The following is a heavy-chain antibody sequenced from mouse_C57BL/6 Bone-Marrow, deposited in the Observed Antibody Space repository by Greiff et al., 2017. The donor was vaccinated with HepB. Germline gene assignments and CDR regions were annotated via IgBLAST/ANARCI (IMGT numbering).Heavy chain of an antibody. V-gene: IGHV1-64*01. J-gene: IGHJ2*01. CDR3: ARDFVSSHYFDY. CDR2: IHPNSGST. Sequence: VQLQQPGAELVKPGASVKLSCTASGYTFTSYWMHWVKQRPGQGLEWIGMIHPNSGSTNYNEKFKSKATLTVDTSSSTAYMQLSSLTSEDSAVYYCARDFVSSHYFDYWGRGTTLTVSS. CDR1: GYTFTSYW. D-gene: IGHD1-1*01.